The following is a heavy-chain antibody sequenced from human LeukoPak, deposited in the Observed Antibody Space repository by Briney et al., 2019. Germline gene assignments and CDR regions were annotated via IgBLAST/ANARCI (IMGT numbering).Heavy chain of an antibody. CDR2: IYYSGNT. D-gene: IGHD3-9*01. V-gene: IGHV4-39*07. CDR3: ARDKGHFDVDY. J-gene: IGHJ4*02. Sequence: SGTLSLTCSVSGGSISSSGYYWGWIRQPPGKDLEWIGSIYYSGNTFYIPSLKSRLTISLDTSKNQFSLKLSSVTAADTAVYYCARDKGHFDVDYWGQGTLVTVSS. CDR1: GGSISSSGYY.